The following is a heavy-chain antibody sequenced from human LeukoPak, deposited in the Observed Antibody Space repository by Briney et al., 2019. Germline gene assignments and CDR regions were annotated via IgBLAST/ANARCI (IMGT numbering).Heavy chain of an antibody. J-gene: IGHJ4*02. V-gene: IGHV1-69*01. CDR2: IIPIFGTA. CDR3: AREGPVPTLFDY. CDR1: GGAFSSYA. Sequence: SVKVSCKASGGAFSSYAISWVRQAPGQGLEWMGGIIPIFGTANYAQKFQGRVTITADESTSTAYMELSSLRSEDTAVYYCAREGPVPTLFDYWGQGTLVTVSS. D-gene: IGHD1-1*01.